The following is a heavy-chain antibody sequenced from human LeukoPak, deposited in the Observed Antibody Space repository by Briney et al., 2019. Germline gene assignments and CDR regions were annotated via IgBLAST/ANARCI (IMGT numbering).Heavy chain of an antibody. CDR1: GGSFSGYY. J-gene: IGHJ6*03. Sequence: SETLSLTCAVYGGSFSGYYWSWIRQPPGKGLEWIGEINHSGSTNYNPSLKSRVTISVDTPKNQFSLKLSSVTAADTAVYYCARGPRGDLNYYYYMDVWGKGTTVTVSS. CDR2: INHSGST. CDR3: ARGPRGDLNYYYYMDV. D-gene: IGHD4-17*01. V-gene: IGHV4-34*01.